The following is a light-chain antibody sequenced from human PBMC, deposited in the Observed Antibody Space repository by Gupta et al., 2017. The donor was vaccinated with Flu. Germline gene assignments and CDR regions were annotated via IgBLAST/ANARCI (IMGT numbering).Light chain of an antibody. CDR1: QGLVYSDGNTY. V-gene: IGKV2-30*01. J-gene: IGKJ1*01. CDR3: MQGAHWPWA. CDR2: LVS. Sequence: VNRGQPASISCRSSQGLVYSDGNTYLQWFQQRPGQSPRRLIYLVSHRESGVPDRVSGSGSGTDVTLKISRVEAEDVGVYYCMQGAHWPWAFGQGTKVEIK.